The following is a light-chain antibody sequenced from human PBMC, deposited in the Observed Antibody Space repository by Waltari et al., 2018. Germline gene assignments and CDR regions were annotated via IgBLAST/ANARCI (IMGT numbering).Light chain of an antibody. Sequence: SIFSTSNNKNHLAWDQQRPGQPPKMRIYWGSTRISGFPDRFSGSGSGTDFTLTISSLQAEDEAIYFCQQYYGYPPSFGQGTNVQIK. CDR2: WGS. V-gene: IGKV4-1*01. CDR3: QQYYGYPPS. CDR1: SIFSTSNNKNH. J-gene: IGKJ2*01.